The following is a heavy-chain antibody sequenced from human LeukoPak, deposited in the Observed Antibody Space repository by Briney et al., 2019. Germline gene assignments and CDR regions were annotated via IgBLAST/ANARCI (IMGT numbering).Heavy chain of an antibody. D-gene: IGHD6-19*01. CDR3: ARGLARAGTFDY. J-gene: IGHJ4*02. CDR2: TYYRSKWYN. V-gene: IGHV6-1*01. Sequence: SQTLSLTCVISGDNVSSDVSTWNWIRQSPSRGLEWLGRTYYRSKWYNDYAVSVKSRITINPDTSKNQFSLQLNSVTPEDTAVYYCARGLARAGTFDYWGQGTLVTVSS. CDR1: GDNVSSDVST.